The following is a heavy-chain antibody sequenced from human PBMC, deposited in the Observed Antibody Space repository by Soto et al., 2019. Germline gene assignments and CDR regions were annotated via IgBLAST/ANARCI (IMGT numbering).Heavy chain of an antibody. Sequence: PGGSLRLSCAASGFTFSSYAMSWVRQAPGKGLEWVSAISGSGGSTYYADSVKGRFTISRDNSKNTLYLQMNSLRAEDTAVYYCATQPYYYYYGMDVWGQGTTVTVSS. V-gene: IGHV3-23*01. CDR3: ATQPYYYYYGMDV. CDR2: ISGSGGST. CDR1: GFTFSSYA. J-gene: IGHJ6*02.